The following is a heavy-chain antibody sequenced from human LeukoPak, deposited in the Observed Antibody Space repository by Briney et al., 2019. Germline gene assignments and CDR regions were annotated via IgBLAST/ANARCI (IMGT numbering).Heavy chain of an antibody. Sequence: GRSLRLSCAASGFSFSSYGMHWVRQAPGKGPEWVAIISYDGSNRYYADPVKGRFTISRDNSKNTLYLQMNSLRAEDTAVYYCARVHDSSGYSGYYYYYGMDVWGQGTTVTVSS. CDR1: GFSFSSYG. D-gene: IGHD3-22*01. V-gene: IGHV3-30-3*01. CDR3: ARVHDSSGYSGYYYYYGMDV. J-gene: IGHJ6*02. CDR2: ISYDGSNR.